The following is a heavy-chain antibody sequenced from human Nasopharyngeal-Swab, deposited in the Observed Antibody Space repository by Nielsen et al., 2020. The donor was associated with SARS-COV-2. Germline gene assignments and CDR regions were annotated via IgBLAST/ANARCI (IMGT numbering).Heavy chain of an antibody. V-gene: IGHV3-30-3*01. D-gene: IGHD5-12*01. Sequence: GESLKISCAASGFTFSSYAMHWVRQAPGKGLEWVAVISYDGSNKYYADSVKGRFTISRDNSKNTLYLQMNSLRAEDTAVYYCAAQWLRYRDYWGQGTLVTVSS. CDR2: ISYDGSNK. J-gene: IGHJ4*02. CDR1: GFTFSSYA. CDR3: AAQWLRYRDY.